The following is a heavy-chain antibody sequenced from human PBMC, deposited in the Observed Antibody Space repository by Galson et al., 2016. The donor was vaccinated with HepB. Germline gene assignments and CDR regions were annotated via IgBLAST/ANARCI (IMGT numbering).Heavy chain of an antibody. CDR1: GFTFTTSS. CDR3: ARNYYDTVGRFDQ. CDR2: ISQDGLSR. Sequence: SLRLSCAVSGFTFTTSSMSWVRQAPGKGLEWVSGISQDGLSRYYADSVKGRFTISRDNSRNTLYLQMNSLRVEDTAVYYCARNYYDTVGRFDQWGQGTLVTVSS. D-gene: IGHD3-22*01. J-gene: IGHJ4*02. V-gene: IGHV3-23*01.